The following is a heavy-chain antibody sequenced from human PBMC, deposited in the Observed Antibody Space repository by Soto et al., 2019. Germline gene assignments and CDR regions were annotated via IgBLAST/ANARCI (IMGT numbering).Heavy chain of an antibody. J-gene: IGHJ4*01. D-gene: IGHD5-12*01. CDR3: ASDDGKAWETYDVDY. Sequence: GGSLRPSCATSGFMFSTYVMHWVRQAPGQGLGWVSSHNGRSNHKYYANSERGRFTISRDNAKNSLFLQLSSLPGEHTAVYHHASDDGKAWETYDVDYWGHGTQVTVSS. CDR1: GFMFSTYV. V-gene: IGHV3-21*01. CDR2: HNGRSNHK.